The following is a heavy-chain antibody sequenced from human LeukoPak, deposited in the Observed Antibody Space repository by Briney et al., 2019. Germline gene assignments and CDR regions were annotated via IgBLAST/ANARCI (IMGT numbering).Heavy chain of an antibody. D-gene: IGHD6-13*01. V-gene: IGHV4-39*01. CDR2: IYYSGSA. CDR1: GGSISRNAYS. Sequence: SETLSLTCTVSGGSISRNAYSWGWIRQPPGKGLEWIATIYYSGSAFYNPSLKSRVTISVDTSKNQFSLKLSSVTAADTAVYYCARHGTAAGTINWFDPWGQGTLVTVSS. J-gene: IGHJ5*02. CDR3: ARHGTAAGTINWFDP.